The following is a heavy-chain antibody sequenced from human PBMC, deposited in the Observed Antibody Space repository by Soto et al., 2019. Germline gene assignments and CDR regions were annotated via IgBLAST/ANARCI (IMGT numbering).Heavy chain of an antibody. CDR2: ISAYNGNT. CDR3: ARVPVPAARPSLFDY. CDR1: GYTFTSYG. D-gene: IGHD2-2*01. V-gene: IGHV1-18*01. Sequence: ASVKVSCKASGYTFTSYGISWVRQAPGQGLEWMGWISAYNGNTNYAQKLQGRVTMTTDTSTSTAYMELRSLRSDDTAVYYCARVPVPAARPSLFDYWGQGTLVTVSS. J-gene: IGHJ4*02.